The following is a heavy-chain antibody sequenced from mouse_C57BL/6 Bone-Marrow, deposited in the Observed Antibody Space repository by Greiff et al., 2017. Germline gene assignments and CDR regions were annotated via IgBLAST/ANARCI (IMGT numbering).Heavy chain of an antibody. CDR3: AREGYGNYLFAY. D-gene: IGHD2-10*02. CDR2: IVPNSGGT. CDR1: GYTFTSYW. V-gene: IGHV1-72*01. Sequence: QVQLQQPGAELVKPGASVKLSCKASGYTFTSYWMLWVKQRPGRGLEWIGRIVPNSGGTKYNEKFKSKATLTVDKPSSTAYMQLSSLTSEDSAVYYCAREGYGNYLFAYWGQGTLVTVSA. J-gene: IGHJ3*01.